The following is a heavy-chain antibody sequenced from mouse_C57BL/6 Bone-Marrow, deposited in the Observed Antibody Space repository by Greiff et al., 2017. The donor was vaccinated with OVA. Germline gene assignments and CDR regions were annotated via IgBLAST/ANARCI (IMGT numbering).Heavy chain of an antibody. CDR2: ISDGGSYT. CDR1: GFTFSSYA. V-gene: IGHV5-4*03. CDR3: ASAFYYGSSYRYFDV. Sequence: EVKLMESGGGLVKPGGSLKLSCAASGFTFSSYAMSWVRQTPDKRLEWVATISDGGSYTYYPDNVKGRFTISRDNAKNNLYLQMSHLKSEDTAMYYCASAFYYGSSYRYFDVWGTGTTVTVSS. D-gene: IGHD1-1*01. J-gene: IGHJ1*03.